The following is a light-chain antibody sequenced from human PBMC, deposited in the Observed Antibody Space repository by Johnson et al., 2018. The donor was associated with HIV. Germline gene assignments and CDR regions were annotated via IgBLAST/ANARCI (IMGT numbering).Light chain of an antibody. V-gene: IGLV1-51*02. CDR1: SSNIGNNY. Sequence: QSVLTQPPSVSAAPGQKVTISCSGSSSNIGNNYVSWYQQLPGTAPKLLIYENNKRPSGIPDRFSGSKSGTSATLGITGLQTGDEAAYYCGTGDSSLSAYVFGTGTKVTVL. J-gene: IGLJ1*01. CDR2: ENN. CDR3: GTGDSSLSAYV.